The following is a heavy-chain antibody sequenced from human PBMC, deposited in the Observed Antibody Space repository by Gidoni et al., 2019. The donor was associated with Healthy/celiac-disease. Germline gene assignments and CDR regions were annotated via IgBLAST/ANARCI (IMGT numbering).Heavy chain of an antibody. V-gene: IGHV3-74*01. J-gene: IGHJ4*02. CDR2: INSDGRST. CDR3: ARVPSGWYSVDYFDY. D-gene: IGHD6-19*01. CDR1: GFTFSSYW. Sequence: EVQLVESGGGLVQPGGSPRLPCAASGFTFSSYWMHWVRQAPGKGLVWVSRINSDGRSTSYADSVKGRFTISRDNAKNTLYLQMNSLRAEDTAVYYCARVPSGWYSVDYFDYWGQGTLFTVSS.